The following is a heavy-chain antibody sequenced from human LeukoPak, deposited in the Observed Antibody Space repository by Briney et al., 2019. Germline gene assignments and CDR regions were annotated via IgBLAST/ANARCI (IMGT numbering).Heavy chain of an antibody. CDR3: ARAGYGSGSYYSLESDPGDY. V-gene: IGHV3-30-3*01. Sequence: GRSLRLSCAASGFTFSSYAMHWVRQAPGKGLEWVAVISYDGSNKYYADSVKGRFTISRDNSKNTLYLQMNSLRAEDTAVYYCARAGYGSGSYYSLESDPGDYWGQGTLVTVSS. D-gene: IGHD3-10*01. J-gene: IGHJ4*02. CDR2: ISYDGSNK. CDR1: GFTFSSYA.